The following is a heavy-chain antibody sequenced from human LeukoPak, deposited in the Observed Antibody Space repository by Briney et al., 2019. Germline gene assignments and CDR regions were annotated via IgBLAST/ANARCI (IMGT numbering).Heavy chain of an antibody. CDR2: INVSGGST. J-gene: IGHJ4*02. CDR1: GCTFSSYA. Sequence: GGSLRLSCAASGCTFSSYAMSWLRQAPGKGLEWVSAINVSGGSTYYADSLKGRFTISRDNSKNTLYLQMSSLRAEDTAVYYCAIPPEFDYWGQGTLVTVSS. V-gene: IGHV3-23*01. CDR3: AIPPEFDY.